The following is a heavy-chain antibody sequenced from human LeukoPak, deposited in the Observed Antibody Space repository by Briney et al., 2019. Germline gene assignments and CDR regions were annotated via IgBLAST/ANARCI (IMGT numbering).Heavy chain of an antibody. Sequence: GGSLRLSCAASGFTFSSYAMHWVRQAPGKGLEWVAVISYDGSNKYYADSVKGRFTISRDNSKNTLYLQMNSLRAEDTAVYYCARRGVVPAAIVGYYYYYMDVWGKGTTVTVSS. V-gene: IGHV3-30-3*01. CDR2: ISYDGSNK. CDR3: ARRGVVPAAIVGYYYYYMDV. J-gene: IGHJ6*03. CDR1: GFTFSSYA. D-gene: IGHD2-2*01.